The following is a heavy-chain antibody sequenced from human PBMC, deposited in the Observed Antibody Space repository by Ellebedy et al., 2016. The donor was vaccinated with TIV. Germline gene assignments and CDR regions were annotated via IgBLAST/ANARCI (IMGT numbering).Heavy chain of an antibody. J-gene: IGHJ4*02. Sequence: AASVKVSCKASGYTFTSYGISWVRQAPGQGLEWMGWINAHTGNTHYAQTFQGRFTMTRDKPTATAYMELTSLRSDDTAVYYCARYNDFLAGSSMYYFDYWGQGTPVIVSP. D-gene: IGHD3-9*01. V-gene: IGHV1-18*04. CDR2: INAHTGNT. CDR3: ARYNDFLAGSSMYYFDY. CDR1: GYTFTSYG.